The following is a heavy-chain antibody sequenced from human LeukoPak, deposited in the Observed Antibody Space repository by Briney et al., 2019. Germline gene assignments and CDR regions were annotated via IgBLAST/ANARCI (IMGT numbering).Heavy chain of an antibody. V-gene: IGHV4-4*07. D-gene: IGHD3-10*01. CDR1: GGSISTYY. Sequence: SETLSLTCAVSGGSISTYYWSWIRQPAGMGLEWIGRIYTSGSTNYNPSLKSRVTMSVDTSKNQFSLTLSSVTAADTAVYYCARVFVGSGNPDDYWGQGTLVTVSS. CDR2: IYTSGST. J-gene: IGHJ4*02. CDR3: ARVFVGSGNPDDY.